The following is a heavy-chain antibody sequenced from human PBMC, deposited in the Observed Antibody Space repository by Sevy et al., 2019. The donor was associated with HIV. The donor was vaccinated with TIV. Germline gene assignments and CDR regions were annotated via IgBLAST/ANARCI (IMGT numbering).Heavy chain of an antibody. Sequence: QLGGSLRLSCAASGFTFSTYAMTWVRQAPGKGLQWVSVISGSGGSTYYADSVKGRFTISRDNSKNTMYLQMNSLRAEDTAVYYCARRPDFGVVIPTGVMDVWGQGTTVTVSS. V-gene: IGHV3-23*01. CDR2: ISGSGGST. CDR3: ARRPDFGVVIPTGVMDV. D-gene: IGHD3-3*01. J-gene: IGHJ6*02. CDR1: GFTFSTYA.